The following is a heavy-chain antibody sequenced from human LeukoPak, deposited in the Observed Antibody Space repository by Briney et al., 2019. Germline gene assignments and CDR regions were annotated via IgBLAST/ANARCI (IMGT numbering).Heavy chain of an antibody. J-gene: IGHJ4*02. CDR2: IKKDGSEE. Sequence: GGSLRLSCTASGFSFSTSWMSWVRQTPGKGLEWVANIKKDGSEEYYVDSVKMRFTISRDNAKNSLYLQLNSLIVEDTAVYYCARLSTSVAGGDHWGQGTLVTVSS. CDR1: GFSFSTSW. D-gene: IGHD6-19*01. V-gene: IGHV3-7*01. CDR3: ARLSTSVAGGDH.